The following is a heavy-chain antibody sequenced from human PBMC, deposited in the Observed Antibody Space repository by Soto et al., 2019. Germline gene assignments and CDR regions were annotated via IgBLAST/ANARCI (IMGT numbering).Heavy chain of an antibody. V-gene: IGHV3-72*01. J-gene: IGHJ4*02. CDR1: GFTFSDHY. D-gene: IGHD3-22*01. CDR3: AKRPLSIITFDY. CDR2: TRNKANSYTT. Sequence: PGGSLRLSCAASGFTFSDHYMDWVRQAPGKGLEWVGRTRNKANSYTTEYAASVKGRFTISRDDSKNSLYLQMNSLRAEDTAVYYCAKRPLSIITFDYWGLGTLVTVSS.